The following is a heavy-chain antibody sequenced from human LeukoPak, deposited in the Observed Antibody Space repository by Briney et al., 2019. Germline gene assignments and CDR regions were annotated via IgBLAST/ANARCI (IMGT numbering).Heavy chain of an antibody. V-gene: IGHV3-30-3*01. CDR3: ARVHGRYYYDSSGYLDY. CDR1: GFTDSSNE. D-gene: IGHD3-22*01. CDR2: ISYDGSNK. Sequence: GRSLRLSCAASGFTDSSNEMSWAREPPGKTLEWVAVISYDGSNKYYADSVKGRFTICRDNSKNTLYLQMNSLRAEDTAVYYCARVHGRYYYDSSGYLDYWGQGTLVTVSS. J-gene: IGHJ4*02.